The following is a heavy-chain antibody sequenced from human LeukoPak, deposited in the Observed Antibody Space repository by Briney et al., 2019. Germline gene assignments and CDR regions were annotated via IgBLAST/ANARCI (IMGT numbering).Heavy chain of an antibody. Sequence: ASVKVSCKASGYTFTDSYVRWVRQAPGQGLEWMGWINPDTGVTNYAQKFQGRVTLTRDTSISTAYVELSRLRSDDTAVYYCARVSGSYKWFDCWGQGTLVTVSS. V-gene: IGHV1-2*02. D-gene: IGHD1-26*01. CDR1: GYTFTDSY. CDR2: INPDTGVT. CDR3: ARVSGSYKWFDC. J-gene: IGHJ4*02.